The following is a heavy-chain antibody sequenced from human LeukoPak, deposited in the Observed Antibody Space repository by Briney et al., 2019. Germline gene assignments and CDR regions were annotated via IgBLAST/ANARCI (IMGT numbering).Heavy chain of an antibody. CDR1: GGSISSGDYY. Sequence: SETLSLTCTVSGGSISSGDYYWSWIRQPPGKGLEWIGYIYYSVSIYYNPSLKSRVTISVDMSKTQFSLKLSSVTAADTAVYYCARDVPYYGSGSYFDYWGQGTLVTVSS. V-gene: IGHV4-30-4*01. J-gene: IGHJ4*02. D-gene: IGHD3-10*01. CDR3: ARDVPYYGSGSYFDY. CDR2: IYYSVSI.